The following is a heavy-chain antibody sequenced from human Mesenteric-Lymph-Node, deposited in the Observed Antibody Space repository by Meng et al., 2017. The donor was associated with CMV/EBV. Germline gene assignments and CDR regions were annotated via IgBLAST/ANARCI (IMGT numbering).Heavy chain of an antibody. Sequence: ASVKVSCKASGYTFTDYFMHWVRQAPGQGLEWMGWINPNSGATNYAQKFQGRVTMTRDTSTTTAYMELSRLRAEDTALYYCARGTNRNSFDYWGQGTLVTVSS. CDR2: INPNSGAT. V-gene: IGHV1-2*02. D-gene: IGHD1-14*01. J-gene: IGHJ4*02. CDR1: GYTFTDYF. CDR3: ARGTNRNSFDY.